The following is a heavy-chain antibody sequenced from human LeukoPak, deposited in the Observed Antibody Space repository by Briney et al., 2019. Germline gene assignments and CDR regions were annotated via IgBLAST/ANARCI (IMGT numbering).Heavy chain of an antibody. CDR1: GFTFSSDS. J-gene: IGHJ4*02. Sequence: GGSLRLSCAASGFTFSSDSMNWVRQAPGKGLEWVSSISSTSGFISYADSVKGLFTISRDNAKSSLYLQMNSLRAEDTALYYCARVHSGYGPDYIDHWGQGTPVTVSS. D-gene: IGHD5-12*01. CDR2: ISSTSGFI. CDR3: ARVHSGYGPDYIDH. V-gene: IGHV3-21*06.